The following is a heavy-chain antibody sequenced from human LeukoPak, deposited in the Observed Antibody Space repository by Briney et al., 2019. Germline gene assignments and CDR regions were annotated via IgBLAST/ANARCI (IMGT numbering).Heavy chain of an antibody. CDR3: ASGPPMVRGAMADY. Sequence: PGGSLRLSCAASGFTFSDYYVSWIRQAPGKGLEWVSYISSSGSTIYYADSVKGRFTISRDNAKNSLYLQMNSLRAEDTAVYYCASGPPMVRGAMADYWGQGTLVTVSS. V-gene: IGHV3-11*01. D-gene: IGHD3-10*01. CDR1: GFTFSDYY. CDR2: ISSSGSTI. J-gene: IGHJ4*02.